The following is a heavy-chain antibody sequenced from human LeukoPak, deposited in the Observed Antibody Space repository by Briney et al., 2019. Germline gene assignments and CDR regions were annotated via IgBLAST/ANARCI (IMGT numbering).Heavy chain of an antibody. CDR2: INPNSGGT. Sequence: GASVKVSCKASGYTFTGYYMHWVRQAPRQGLEWMGWINPNSGGTNYAQKFQDRVTMTRDTSISTAYMELSRLRSDDTAVYYCARLLGTWNTFDYWGQGTLVTVSS. J-gene: IGHJ4*02. D-gene: IGHD1/OR15-1a*01. CDR1: GYTFTGYY. CDR3: ARLLGTWNTFDY. V-gene: IGHV1-2*02.